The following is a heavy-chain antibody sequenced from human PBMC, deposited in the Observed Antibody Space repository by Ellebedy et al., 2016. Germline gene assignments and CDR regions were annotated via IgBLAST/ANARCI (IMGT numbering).Heavy chain of an antibody. J-gene: IGHJ5*02. CDR1: GFTFSSYA. Sequence: GGSLRLSCAAPGFTFSSYAMSWVRQAPGKGLEWVSAISGSGGSTYYADSVKGRFTISRDNSKNTLYLQMNSLRAEDTAVYYCAKGGYGSGSSLRFDPWGQGTLVTVSS. CDR2: ISGSGGST. V-gene: IGHV3-23*01. D-gene: IGHD3-10*01. CDR3: AKGGYGSGSSLRFDP.